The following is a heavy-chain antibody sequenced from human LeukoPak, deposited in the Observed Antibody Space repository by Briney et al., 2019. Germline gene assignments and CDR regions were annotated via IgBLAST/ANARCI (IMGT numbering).Heavy chain of an antibody. CDR1: GFTFSSYG. V-gene: IGHV3-30*03. Sequence: GGSLRLSCAASGFTFSSYGMHWVRQAPGKGLEWVAVISYDGSNKYYADSVKGRFTISRDNSKNTLYLQMNSLRAEDTAVYYCVRDVEFWGQGTRVTVSS. D-gene: IGHD5-24*01. CDR3: VRDVEF. CDR2: ISYDGSNK. J-gene: IGHJ4*02.